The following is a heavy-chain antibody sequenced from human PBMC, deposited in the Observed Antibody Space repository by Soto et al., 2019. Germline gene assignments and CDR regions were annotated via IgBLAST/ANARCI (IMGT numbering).Heavy chain of an antibody. Sequence: SETRSLTCTVSGVSISSYYWSWIRQPPGKGLEWIGYIYYSGSTNYNPSLKSRVTISVDTSKNQFSLKLSSVTAADTAVYYCARHIRAAADYYYMDVWGKGTTVTVSS. CDR2: IYYSGST. J-gene: IGHJ6*03. CDR1: GVSISSYY. V-gene: IGHV4-59*08. CDR3: ARHIRAAADYYYMDV. D-gene: IGHD6-13*01.